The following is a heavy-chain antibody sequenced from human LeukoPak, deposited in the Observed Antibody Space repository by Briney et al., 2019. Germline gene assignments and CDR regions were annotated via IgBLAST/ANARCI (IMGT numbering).Heavy chain of an antibody. V-gene: IGHV3-23*01. D-gene: IGHD6-13*01. J-gene: IGHJ4*02. CDR3: AKQWYSSSWNHFDY. Sequence: GASLRLSCAASGFTFTSYAMSWVRQAPGKGLEWVSAISGSGGSTYYADSVKGRFTTSRDNSKNTLYLQMNSLRAEDTAVYYCAKQWYSSSWNHFDYWGQGTLVTVSS. CDR1: GFTFTSYA. CDR2: ISGSGGST.